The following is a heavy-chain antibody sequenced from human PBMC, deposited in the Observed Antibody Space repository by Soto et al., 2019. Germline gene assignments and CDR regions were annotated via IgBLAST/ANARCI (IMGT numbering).Heavy chain of an antibody. CDR2: IIPILDIA. Sequence: QVQLVQSGAEVKKPGSSVKVSCKASGDTFSSYTISWVRQAPGQGLEWMGRIIPILDIANYAQKFQGRVTITADKSTSTVYMELSSLRSEDTAVYYCAAGGHGAFDIWGQGTMVTVSS. CDR1: GDTFSSYT. D-gene: IGHD1-26*01. V-gene: IGHV1-69*02. J-gene: IGHJ3*02. CDR3: AAGGHGAFDI.